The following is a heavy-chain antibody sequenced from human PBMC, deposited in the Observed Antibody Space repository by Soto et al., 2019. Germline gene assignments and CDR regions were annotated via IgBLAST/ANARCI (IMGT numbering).Heavy chain of an antibody. CDR3: ARGPSGDKVDY. V-gene: IGHV4-30-2*05. D-gene: IGHD7-27*01. J-gene: IGHJ4*02. CDR1: GGSISSGGYC. Sequence: SETLSLTCAVSGGSISSGGYCWSWIRQTPDKGLEWIGRIYDGGTTYNNPSLKSRITISVDTSKTQFSLKLSSVSAADTAVYYCARGPSGDKVDYWGQGILVTVS. CDR2: IYDGGTT.